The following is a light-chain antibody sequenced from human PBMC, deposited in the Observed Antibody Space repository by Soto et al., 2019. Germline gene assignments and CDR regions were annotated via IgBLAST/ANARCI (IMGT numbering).Light chain of an antibody. CDR1: SSSIGSNY. CDR3: AAWDDNLLL. V-gene: IGLV1-47*01. CDR2: RNN. J-gene: IGLJ2*01. Sequence: QSVLTQPPSASGTPGQRVTISCSGSSSSIGSNYVYWYQKFPGTAPKLLIYRNNQRPSGVPDRFSGSKSGTSASLAISGLRSEDEADYYCAAWDDNLLLFGGGTKLTVL.